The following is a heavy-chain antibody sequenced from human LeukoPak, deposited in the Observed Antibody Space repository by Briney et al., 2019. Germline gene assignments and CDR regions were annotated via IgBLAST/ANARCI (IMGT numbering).Heavy chain of an antibody. CDR3: ATGGALRGYWVH. CDR1: GFTFSDSS. CDR2: MKEDGTEI. Sequence: GGSLRLSCVVSGFTFSDSSMTWVRQAPGKGLEWVAKMKEDGTEIYYVDSVKGRFTISRDNAKNSVYMTMNSLRAEDTAVYYCATGGALRGYWVHWGQGTLVTVSS. V-gene: IGHV3-7*01. J-gene: IGHJ4*02. D-gene: IGHD2-15*01.